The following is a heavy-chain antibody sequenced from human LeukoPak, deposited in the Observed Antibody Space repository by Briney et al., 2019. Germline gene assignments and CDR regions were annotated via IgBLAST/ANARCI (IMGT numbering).Heavy chain of an antibody. D-gene: IGHD5-24*01. V-gene: IGHV3-48*01. J-gene: IGHJ4*02. Sequence: GGSLRLSCAASGFTFSDYSMNWVRQAPGKGLEWISYIGIESGNTNYADSVKGRFTISGDKAKNSLYLQMNSLRVEDTAVYYCARDYKYAFDNWGQGTLVTVAS. CDR2: IGIESGNT. CDR3: ARDYKYAFDN. CDR1: GFTFSDYS.